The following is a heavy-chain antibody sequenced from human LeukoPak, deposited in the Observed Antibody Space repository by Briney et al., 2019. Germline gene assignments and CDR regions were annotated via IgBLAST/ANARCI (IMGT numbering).Heavy chain of an antibody. CDR2: IKQDGSEK. CDR3: ASNYGG. Sequence: GGSLRLSCAASGFTVSTNYMSWVRQAPGKGLEWVANIKQDGSEKYYVDSVRGRFTISRDNAKNSLSLQMNSLRAEDTAVYYCASNYGGWGQGTLVTVSS. CDR1: GFTVSTNY. J-gene: IGHJ4*02. D-gene: IGHD4-11*01. V-gene: IGHV3-7*03.